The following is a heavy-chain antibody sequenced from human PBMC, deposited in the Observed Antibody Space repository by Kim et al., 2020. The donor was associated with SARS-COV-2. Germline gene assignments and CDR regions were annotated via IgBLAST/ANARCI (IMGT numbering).Heavy chain of an antibody. D-gene: IGHD3-22*01. V-gene: IGHV3-15*01. CDR3: TTDQAKIYYDTFDY. Sequence: GGSLRLSCAASGFTFSNAWMSWVRQAPGKGLEWVGSIKSKTDGGTTDYAAPVKGRFTISRDDSKNTLYLQMNSLKTEYTAVYYCTTDQAKIYYDTFDYWGRGTLVTVSS. CDR2: IKSKTDGGTT. J-gene: IGHJ4*02. CDR1: GFTFSNAW.